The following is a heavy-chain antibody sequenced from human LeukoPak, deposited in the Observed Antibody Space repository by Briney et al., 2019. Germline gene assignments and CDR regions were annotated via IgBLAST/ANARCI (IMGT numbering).Heavy chain of an antibody. D-gene: IGHD6-13*01. CDR3: ARDRYRSSFIRD. CDR1: GYTFGDYA. CDR2: IRTKGLAGTT. J-gene: IGHJ6*02. Sequence: GGSLRLSCTTSGYTFGDYAMTWVRQAPGKGLEWVGFIRTKGLAGTTEYAASVKGRFTISRDDSKSIAYLQMNSLKTEDTAVYYCARDRYRSSFIRDWGQGTTVTVAS. V-gene: IGHV3-49*04.